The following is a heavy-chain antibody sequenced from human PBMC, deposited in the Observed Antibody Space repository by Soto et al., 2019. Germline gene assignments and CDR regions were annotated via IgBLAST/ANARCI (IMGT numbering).Heavy chain of an antibody. CDR2: ISAYNGNT. CDR1: GYTFSNYG. V-gene: IGHV1-18*01. CDR3: AREPTSEQLWLHYYGTEV. D-gene: IGHD5-18*01. J-gene: IGHJ6*02. Sequence: QVQLVQSGAEVKKPGASVKVSCKASGYTFSNYGISWVRQAPGQGLEWMGWISAYNGNTNYAQKLQGRVTMTRDTSTSTAYMALRSLRSDDTAVYYCAREPTSEQLWLHYYGTEVWGQGTTVTVSS.